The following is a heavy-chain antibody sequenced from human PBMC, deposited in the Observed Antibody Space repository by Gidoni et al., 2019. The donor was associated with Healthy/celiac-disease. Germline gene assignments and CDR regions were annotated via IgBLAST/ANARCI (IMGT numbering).Heavy chain of an antibody. J-gene: IGHJ5*02. Sequence: QLQLQESGPGLVKPSETLSLPGTVAGGSISSSSYYWGWIRQPPGKGLEWIGSIYYSGSTYYNPSLKSRVTISVDTSKNQFSLKLSSVTAADTAVYYCARRPELSRAAGSWGQGTLVTVSS. D-gene: IGHD6-13*01. CDR1: GGSISSSSYY. CDR2: IYYSGST. V-gene: IGHV4-39*01. CDR3: ARRPELSRAAGS.